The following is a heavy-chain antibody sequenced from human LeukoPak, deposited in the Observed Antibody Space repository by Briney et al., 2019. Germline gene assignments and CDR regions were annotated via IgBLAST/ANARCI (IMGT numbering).Heavy chain of an antibody. CDR1: GFTFSSYA. CDR2: ISYDRSNK. J-gene: IGHJ4*02. Sequence: GSLRLSCAASGFTFSSYAIHWVRQAPGKGLEWVAVISYDRSNKYYADSVKGRFTISRDNAKNTLYMQMNSLRAEDTAVYYCARSPHSSSWYAYYFDYWGQGTLVTVSS. V-gene: IGHV3-30-3*01. D-gene: IGHD6-13*01. CDR3: ARSPHSSSWYAYYFDY.